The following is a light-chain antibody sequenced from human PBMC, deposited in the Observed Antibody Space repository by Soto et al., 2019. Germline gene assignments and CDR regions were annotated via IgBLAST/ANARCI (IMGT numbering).Light chain of an antibody. CDR2: EGS. V-gene: IGLV2-23*01. CDR1: SSDVGSYNL. CDR3: CSYAGSSTSL. Sequence: QSALTQPASVSGSPGQSITISCTGTSSDVGSYNLVSWYQQHPGKAPKLMIYEGSKRPSGVSNRFSGSKSDNTASLTISGLQAEDEADYYCCSYAGSSTSLFGGGTKLTVL. J-gene: IGLJ2*01.